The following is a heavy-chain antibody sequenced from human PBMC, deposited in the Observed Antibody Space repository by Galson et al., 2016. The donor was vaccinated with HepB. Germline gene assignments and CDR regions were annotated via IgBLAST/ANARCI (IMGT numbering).Heavy chain of an antibody. CDR2: IKQDGNEK. J-gene: IGHJ4*02. Sequence: SLRLSCAASGFIFSSYAMTRVRQAPGKGLEWAANIKQDGNEKYYVDSVKGRFTISRDNAKNSMYLQMNSLRAEDTAVYYCARKGGIYSPWGYWGQGTLVTVAS. CDR3: ARKGGIYSPWGY. D-gene: IGHD3-10*01. V-gene: IGHV3-7*03. CDR1: GFIFSSYA.